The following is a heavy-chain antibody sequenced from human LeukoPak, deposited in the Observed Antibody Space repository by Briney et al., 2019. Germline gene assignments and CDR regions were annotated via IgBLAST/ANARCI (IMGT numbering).Heavy chain of an antibody. CDR2: IYYSGST. CDR1: GGSISSYY. D-gene: IGHD3-3*01. CDR3: ASTPITIFGVVIIKSRYFDY. V-gene: IGHV4-59*08. J-gene: IGHJ4*02. Sequence: SETLSLTCTVSGGSISSYYWSWIRQPPGKGLEWIGYIYYSGSTNYNPSLKSRVTISVDTSKNQFSLKLSSVTAADTAVYYCASTPITIFGVVIIKSRYFDYWGQGTLVTVSP.